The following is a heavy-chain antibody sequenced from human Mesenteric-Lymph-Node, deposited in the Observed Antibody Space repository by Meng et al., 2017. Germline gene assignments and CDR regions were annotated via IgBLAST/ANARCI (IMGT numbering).Heavy chain of an antibody. V-gene: IGHV1-69*02. J-gene: IGHJ4*02. D-gene: IGHD5-18*01. CDR3: ARDNTAMALPFDY. CDR1: GGTFSSNI. CDR2: IIPIVGVV. Sequence: SVKVSCKASGGTFSSNIISWVRQAPGQGLEWMGRIIPIVGVVDYAQKFQGRVTITADKSTNTAYVQLSGLRSDDTAVYYCARDNTAMALPFDYWGQGTLVTVSS.